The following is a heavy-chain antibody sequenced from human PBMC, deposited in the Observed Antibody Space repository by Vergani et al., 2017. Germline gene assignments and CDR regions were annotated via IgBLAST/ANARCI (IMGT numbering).Heavy chain of an antibody. V-gene: IGHV3-74*01. Sequence: VQLVESGGGLVQPGGSLRLSCTASGFTFSNYWMQWVRQAPGKGLMWVSRINSDGDSTSYADSVKGRFTISRDNAKNTLYLQMDSLRAEDTAVYYCARDGESGSYSTGYYVDYWGQGTLVTVSS. J-gene: IGHJ4*02. D-gene: IGHD1-26*01. CDR1: GFTFSNYW. CDR3: ARDGESGSYSTGYYVDY. CDR2: INSDGDST.